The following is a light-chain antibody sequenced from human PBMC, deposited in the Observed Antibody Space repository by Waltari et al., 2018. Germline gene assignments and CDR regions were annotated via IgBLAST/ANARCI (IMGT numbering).Light chain of an antibody. J-gene: IGKJ3*01. Sequence: QMTQSPSSLSASVGDRVTITCQTSQDGNNFLNWYQHKPGKAPKLLIYDATNVETGVXSXXXGXXFGTXXTFTIASLQPEXXXXXXCQQYDNIFVTFGPGTKV. CDR1: QDGNNF. CDR3: QQYDNIFVT. CDR2: DAT. V-gene: IGKV1-33*01.